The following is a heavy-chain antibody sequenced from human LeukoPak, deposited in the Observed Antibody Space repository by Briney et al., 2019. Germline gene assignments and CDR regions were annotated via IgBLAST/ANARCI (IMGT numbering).Heavy chain of an antibody. CDR2: ISSSSSTI. Sequence: GSLRLSCAASGFSVSSDYMTWVRQAPGKGPEWVSYISSSSSTIYYADSVKGRFTISRDNAKNSLYLQMNSLRDEDTAVYYCARDLRLDYWGQGALVTVSS. CDR3: ARDLRLDY. J-gene: IGHJ4*02. CDR1: GFSVSSDY. V-gene: IGHV3-48*02.